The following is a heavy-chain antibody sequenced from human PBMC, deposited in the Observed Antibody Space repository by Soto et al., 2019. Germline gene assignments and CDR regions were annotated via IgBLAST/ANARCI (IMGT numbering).Heavy chain of an antibody. V-gene: IGHV3-11*04. J-gene: IGHJ6*02. CDR3: AREFHPNIAAAGTPYYYYYGMDV. CDR2: ISSSGSTI. Sequence: GGSLRLSCAVSGFTFSDYYMSWIRQAPGKGLEWVSYISSSGSTIYYADSVKGRFTISRDNAKNSLYLQMNSLRAEDTAVYYCAREFHPNIAAAGTPYYYYYGMDVWGQGTTVTVSS. D-gene: IGHD6-13*01. CDR1: GFTFSDYY.